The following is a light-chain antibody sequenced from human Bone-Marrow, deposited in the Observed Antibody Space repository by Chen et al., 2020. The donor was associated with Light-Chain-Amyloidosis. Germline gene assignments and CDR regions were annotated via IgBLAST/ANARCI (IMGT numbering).Light chain of an antibody. CDR1: DLPTNY. CDR2: RDS. J-gene: IGLJ2*01. Sequence: SYELTQTPSVSVSPGQSVRITSSGDDLPTNYANRYQQKPGQAPVLVIHRDSVRPSGISKRFSGSSSGTTATLTINGVQAEDEADYHCQSADSSGTYEVIFGRGTNLTVL. V-gene: IGLV3-25*03. CDR3: QSADSSGTYEVI.